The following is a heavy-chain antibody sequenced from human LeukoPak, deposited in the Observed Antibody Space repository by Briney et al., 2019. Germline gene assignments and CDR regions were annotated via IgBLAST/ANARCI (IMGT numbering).Heavy chain of an antibody. Sequence: ASVKVSCKASGYTFTCYYMHWVRQAPGQGLEWMGWINPNSGGTNYAQKFQGRVTMTRDTSISTAYMELSRLRSDDTAVYYCARVARVTMVRGVWFDPWGQGTLVTVSS. D-gene: IGHD3-10*01. CDR2: INPNSGGT. J-gene: IGHJ5*02. CDR1: GYTFTCYY. CDR3: ARVARVTMVRGVWFDP. V-gene: IGHV1-2*02.